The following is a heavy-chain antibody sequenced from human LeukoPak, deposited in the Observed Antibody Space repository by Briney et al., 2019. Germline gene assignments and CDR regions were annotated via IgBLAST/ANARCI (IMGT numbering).Heavy chain of an antibody. Sequence: AAVKVSRMPSGHIFTGYYIHWERQPPGQGLERVGCINPNSGGTNYAQKFQGRVTMPRDTSISTAYMELSRLISDDTAVYYCAREITMVRGVIVYYYMDVWGKGTTVTVSS. CDR2: INPNSGGT. CDR1: GHIFTGYY. D-gene: IGHD3-10*01. V-gene: IGHV1-2*02. J-gene: IGHJ6*03. CDR3: AREITMVRGVIVYYYMDV.